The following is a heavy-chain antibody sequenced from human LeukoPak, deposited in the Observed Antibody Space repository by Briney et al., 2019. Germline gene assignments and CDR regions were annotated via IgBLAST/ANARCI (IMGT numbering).Heavy chain of an antibody. CDR3: AKDRCSNGVGCYYYYMDV. CDR1: GFTFSNYW. D-gene: IGHD2-8*01. CDR2: IKYDGSEK. J-gene: IGHJ6*03. Sequence: GGSLRLSCAASGFTFSNYWMTWFRQTPGKDLEWVGNIKYDGSEKYYVDSVKGRFSISRDSSKNILYLQMNSLRAEDTAVYYCAKDRCSNGVGCYYYYMDVWGKGTTVTISS. V-gene: IGHV3-7*01.